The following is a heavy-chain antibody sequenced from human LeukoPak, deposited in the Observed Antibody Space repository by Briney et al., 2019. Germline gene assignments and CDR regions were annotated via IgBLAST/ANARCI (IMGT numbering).Heavy chain of an antibody. D-gene: IGHD2-2*01. CDR2: IKVDGSEK. J-gene: IGHJ5*02. CDR1: GFTFSNSW. Sequence: GGSLRLSCIASGFTFSNSWLSWVRQAPGKGLEWVANIKVDGSEKYYVDSVKGRFTISRDNAKNSLCLQMNSLRAEDTAVYYCARDSVVPAAEGNWFDPWGQGTLVTVSS. V-gene: IGHV3-7*03. CDR3: ARDSVVPAAEGNWFDP.